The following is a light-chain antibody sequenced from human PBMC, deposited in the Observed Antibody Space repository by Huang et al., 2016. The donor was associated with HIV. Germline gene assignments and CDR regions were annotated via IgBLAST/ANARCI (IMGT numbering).Light chain of an antibody. Sequence: EIVMTQSPATLSVSPGERATLSCRASQSVSSSYLAWYHQRPGQAPRLLIDGSSSRATGIPDRFSGSGSGTEFTLTISSLQSEDFAVYYCQQYNNWPYTFGQGTKLEIK. CDR1: QSVSSSY. V-gene: IGKV3D-15*01. CDR3: QQYNNWPYT. J-gene: IGKJ2*01. CDR2: GSS.